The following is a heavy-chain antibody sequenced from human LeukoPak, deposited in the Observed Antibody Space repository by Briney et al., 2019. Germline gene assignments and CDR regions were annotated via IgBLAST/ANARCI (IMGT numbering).Heavy chain of an antibody. V-gene: IGHV4-4*07. J-gene: IGHJ4*02. CDR3: ARDKGVEAYSSGYFPFDD. CDR2: IHFTGET. D-gene: IGHD1-26*01. CDR1: GGSVTSNY. Sequence: SETLSLTCTVSGGSVTSNYWNWIRQPAGSGLEWIGRIHFTGETNYNPSLKSRVSMSVDTSKNHFSLKLSSVTAADTAVYYCARDKGVEAYSSGYFPFDDWGQGTLVTVSS.